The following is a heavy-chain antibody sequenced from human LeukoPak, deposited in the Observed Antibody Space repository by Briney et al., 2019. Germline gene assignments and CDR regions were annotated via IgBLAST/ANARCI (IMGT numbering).Heavy chain of an antibody. D-gene: IGHD2-2*01. V-gene: IGHV3-30*02. CDR1: GFTFSSYG. CDR2: IRYDGSNK. CDR3: ARIYCNSGSCYEEGLYYFDY. J-gene: IGHJ4*02. Sequence: GGSLRLSCAASGFTFSSYGMHWVRQAPGKGLEWVAFIRYDGSNKYYADSVKGRFTISRDNSKNTLYLQMNSLRAEDTAVYYCARIYCNSGSCYEEGLYYFDYWGQGTLVTVSS.